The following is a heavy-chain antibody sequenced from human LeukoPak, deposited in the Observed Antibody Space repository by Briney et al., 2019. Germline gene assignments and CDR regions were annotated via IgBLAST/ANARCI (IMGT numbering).Heavy chain of an antibody. Sequence: ASVKVSCKASGYTFTSYDINWVRQATGQGLEWMGWMNPNSGNTGYAQKFQGRVTITRNTSISTAYMELSRLRSDDTAVYYCARDYSSSWYGWFDPWGQGTLVTVSS. CDR2: MNPNSGNT. D-gene: IGHD6-13*01. J-gene: IGHJ5*02. V-gene: IGHV1-8*03. CDR1: GYTFTSYD. CDR3: ARDYSSSWYGWFDP.